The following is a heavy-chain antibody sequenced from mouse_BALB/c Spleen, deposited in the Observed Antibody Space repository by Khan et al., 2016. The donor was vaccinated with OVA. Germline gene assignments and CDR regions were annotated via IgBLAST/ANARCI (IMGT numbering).Heavy chain of an antibody. CDR1: GFNIKDTY. J-gene: IGHJ3*01. V-gene: IGHV14-3*02. CDR2: IDPANGYT. Sequence: IQLVQSGAELVKPGASVKLSCTASGFNIKDTYMHWMKQRPEQGLEWIGRIDPANGYTKYDPKFQGKATITADTSSNTAYLQLSSLTSEDTTVYYCAFSHCYGISYAFAYWGQGTLVTVSA. CDR3: AFSHCYGISYAFAY. D-gene: IGHD1-1*01.